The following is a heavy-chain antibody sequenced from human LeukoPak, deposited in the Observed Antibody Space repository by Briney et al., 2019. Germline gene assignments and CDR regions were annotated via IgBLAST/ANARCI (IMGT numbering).Heavy chain of an antibody. Sequence: ASVKVSCKASGYTFTSYYMHWVRQAPGQGLEWMGIINPSGGSTSYAQKFQGRVTMTRDTSTSTVYMELSSLRSEDTAVYYCARVLKEGGLLLYYFDYWGQGTLVTVSS. CDR3: ARVLKEGGLLLYYFDY. CDR1: GYTFTSYY. J-gene: IGHJ4*02. V-gene: IGHV1-46*01. D-gene: IGHD2-21*02. CDR2: INPSGGST.